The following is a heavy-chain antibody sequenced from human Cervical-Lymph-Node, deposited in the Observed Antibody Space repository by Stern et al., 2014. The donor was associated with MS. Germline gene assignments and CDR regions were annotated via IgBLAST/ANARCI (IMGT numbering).Heavy chain of an antibody. Sequence: QINLKESGPTLEKPTQTLTLTCTFSGFSLSTSGVGVGWIRQPPGKALEWLALLFWDGGKRYSTSLQSRITTTKDTSKNQVVLTMTNMDPVDTSTYYCAHRLFSSSSWYYWGQGTLVTVSS. J-gene: IGHJ4*02. V-gene: IGHV2-5*02. CDR3: AHRLFSSSSWYY. CDR2: LFWDGGK. CDR1: GFSLSTSGVG. D-gene: IGHD6-13*01.